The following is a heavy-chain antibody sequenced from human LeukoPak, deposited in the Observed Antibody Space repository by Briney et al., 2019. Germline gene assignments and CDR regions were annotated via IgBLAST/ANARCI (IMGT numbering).Heavy chain of an antibody. J-gene: IGHJ4*02. CDR3: ARDHRTMVRGVQGY. D-gene: IGHD3-10*01. Sequence: ASVKVSCKASGYTFTSYAMHWVRLAPGQRLEWMGWINAGNGNTKYSQKFQGRVTITRDTSASTAYMELSSLRSEDTAVYYCARDHRTMVRGVQGYWGQGTLVTVSS. V-gene: IGHV1-3*01. CDR2: INAGNGNT. CDR1: GYTFTSYA.